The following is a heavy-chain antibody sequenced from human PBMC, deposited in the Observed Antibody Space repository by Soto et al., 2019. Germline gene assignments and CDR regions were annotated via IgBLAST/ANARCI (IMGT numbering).Heavy chain of an antibody. J-gene: IGHJ6*02. CDR3: ARRLGSYYYGMDV. CDR1: GYTFTSYG. CDR2: ISTYNGNT. D-gene: IGHD3-16*01. V-gene: IGHV1-18*01. Sequence: ASVKVSCKASGYTFTSYGVSWVRQAPGQGLEWMGWISTYNGNTNYAQNLQGRVSMTTDTYTTTAYMELRSLTSDDTAVYYCARRLGSYYYGMDVWGQGTTVTVSS.